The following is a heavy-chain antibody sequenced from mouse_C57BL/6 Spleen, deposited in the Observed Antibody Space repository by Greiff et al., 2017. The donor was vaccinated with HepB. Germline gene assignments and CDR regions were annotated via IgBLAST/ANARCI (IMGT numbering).Heavy chain of an antibody. CDR2: ISYSGST. CDR3: ARGYGSSSWYFDV. CDR1: GYSITSDY. D-gene: IGHD1-1*01. V-gene: IGHV3-8*01. Sequence: EVKLEESGPGLAKPSQTLSLTCSVTGYSITSDYWNWIRKFPGNKLEYMGYISYSGSTYYNPSLKSRISITRDTSKNQYYLQLNSVTTEDTATYYCARGYGSSSWYFDVWGTGTTVTVSS. J-gene: IGHJ1*03.